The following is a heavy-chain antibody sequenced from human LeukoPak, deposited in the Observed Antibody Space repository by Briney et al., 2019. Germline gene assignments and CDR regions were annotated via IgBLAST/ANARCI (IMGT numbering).Heavy chain of an antibody. V-gene: IGHV4-39*01. CDR3: ARHEWTLLGLPGTRRDYSNMDV. Sequence: SETLCLICTVSGDLISTSSYIWGWNRPPPGKELEWNGRNFYNGKPYDNPFLKRRVTISIDSSKNQFSLKMNFVTAADTAVYYGARHEWTLLGLPGTRRDYSNMDVWGEGTTVIVSS. D-gene: IGHD2-21*01. CDR2: NFYNGKP. J-gene: IGHJ6*03. CDR1: GDLISTSSYI.